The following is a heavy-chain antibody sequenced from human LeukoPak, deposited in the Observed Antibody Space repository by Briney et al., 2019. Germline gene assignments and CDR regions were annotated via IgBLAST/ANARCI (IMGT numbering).Heavy chain of an antibody. CDR2: INAGNGNT. V-gene: IGHV1-3*01. CDR3: ARVKVVTAAGPHYYGMDV. J-gene: IGHJ6*02. D-gene: IGHD6-13*01. CDR1: GYTFTSYA. Sequence: ASVKVSCKASGYTFTSYAIHWVRQAPGQRLEWMGWINAGNGNTKYSQKFQGRVTITGDTSASTAYMELSSLRSEDTAVYYCARVKVVTAAGPHYYGMDVWGQGTTVTVSS.